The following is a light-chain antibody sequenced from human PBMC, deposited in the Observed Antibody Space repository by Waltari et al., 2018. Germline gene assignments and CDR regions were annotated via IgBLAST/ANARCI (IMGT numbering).Light chain of an antibody. CDR2: DVS. CDR3: SSFTSASTVGVI. V-gene: IGLV2-14*03. Sequence: QQHPGKAPKLMIYDVSYRPSGISSRLSGSKSGSTASLTIYGLQAEDEADYYCSSFTSASTVGVIFGGGTKLTVL. J-gene: IGLJ2*01.